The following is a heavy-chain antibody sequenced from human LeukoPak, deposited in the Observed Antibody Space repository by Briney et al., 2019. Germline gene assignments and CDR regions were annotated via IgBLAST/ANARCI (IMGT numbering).Heavy chain of an antibody. CDR2: IIPILGIA. J-gene: IGHJ4*02. CDR3: AKCRPLYYGSGSRLYYFDY. Sequence: SVKVSCKASGGTFSSYAISWVRQAPGQGLEWMGRIIPILGIANYAQKFQGRVTITADKSTSTAYMELSSLRSEDTAVYYCAKCRPLYYGSGSRLYYFDYWGQGTLVTVSS. V-gene: IGHV1-69*04. CDR1: GGTFSSYA. D-gene: IGHD3-10*01.